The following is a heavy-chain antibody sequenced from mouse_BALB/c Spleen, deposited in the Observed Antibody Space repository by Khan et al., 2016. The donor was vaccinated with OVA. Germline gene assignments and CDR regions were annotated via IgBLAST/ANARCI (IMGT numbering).Heavy chain of an antibody. D-gene: IGHD2-14*01. Sequence: QMQLEESGAELARPGASVKMSCKASGYTFTTYTIHWVKQRHGQGLEWIGYIIPSTDYTTYNQKFKDKATLTADKSSSTAYMQLSSLTSDDSAVYYCAKEGAYYRSDGWFAYWGQGTLVTVSA. CDR2: IIPSTDYT. CDR3: AKEGAYYRSDGWFAY. V-gene: IGHV1-4*01. CDR1: GYTFTTYT. J-gene: IGHJ3*01.